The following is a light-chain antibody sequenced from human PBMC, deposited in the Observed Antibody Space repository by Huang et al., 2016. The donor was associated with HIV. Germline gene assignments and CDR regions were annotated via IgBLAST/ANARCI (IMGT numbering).Light chain of an antibody. CDR2: GAS. Sequence: EIVLTQSPGTLSLSPGERAALSCRASQSVSSSYFAWYQQKPGQAPRLLIYGASNRATNIPDRFSGSGSGTDFTLTISRLEPEDFAVYYCQQYGSSPPYTFGQGTKLEIK. V-gene: IGKV3-20*01. CDR1: QSVSSSY. J-gene: IGKJ2*01. CDR3: QQYGSSPPYT.